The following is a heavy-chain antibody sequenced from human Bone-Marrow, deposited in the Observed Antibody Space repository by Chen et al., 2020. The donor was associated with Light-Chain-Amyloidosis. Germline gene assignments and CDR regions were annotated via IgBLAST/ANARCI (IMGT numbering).Heavy chain of an antibody. CDR2: VKTDGSTT. CDR3: TRDLDWLLFDY. CDR1: GFTFSNYW. D-gene: IGHD3-9*01. V-gene: IGHV3-74*03. Sequence: EVQLVESGGGLVQPGGSLRLSCEASGFTFSNYWMHWVRQAPGQGLVWVARVKTDGSTTAYADSVKGRFTISRDNAKNTLYLQMNSLRAEDTAVYYCTRDLDWLLFDYWGQGPLVTVSA. J-gene: IGHJ4*02.